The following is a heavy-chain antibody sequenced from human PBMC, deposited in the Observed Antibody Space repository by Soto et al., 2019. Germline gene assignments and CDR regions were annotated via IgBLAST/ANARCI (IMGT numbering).Heavy chain of an antibody. D-gene: IGHD4-17*01. CDR2: ISYDGSNK. V-gene: IGHV3-30*18. CDR3: AKDSGDYVSSYYYYYYMDV. Sequence: GGSLRLSCAASGFTFSSYGMHWVRQAPGKGLEWVAVISYDGSNKYYADSVKGRFTISRDNSKNTLYLQMNSLRAEDTAVYYCAKDSGDYVSSYYYYYYMDVWGKGTTVTVSS. J-gene: IGHJ6*03. CDR1: GFTFSSYG.